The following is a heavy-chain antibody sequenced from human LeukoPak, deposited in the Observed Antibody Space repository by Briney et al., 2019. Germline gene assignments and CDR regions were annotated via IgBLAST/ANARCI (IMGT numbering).Heavy chain of an antibody. V-gene: IGHV4-39*01. CDR1: GGSITAGNHH. J-gene: IGHJ5*01. D-gene: IGHD3-16*01. Sequence: SETLSLTCTVSGGSITAGNHHWGWIRQPPGKGLEWIGSVYYSGSIFSDTSHKSRVTISGDTSKNQFSLSLSSVTATDTAVYYCARLNPGYVTAPHDSWGQGMLVTVSS. CDR2: VYYSGSI. CDR3: ARLNPGYVTAPHDS.